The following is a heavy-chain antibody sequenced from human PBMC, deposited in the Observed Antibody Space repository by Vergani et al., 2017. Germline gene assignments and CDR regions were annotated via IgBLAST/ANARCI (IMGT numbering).Heavy chain of an antibody. CDR3: ASGVPGYQLATQYFQH. CDR1: GFTFGSYS. V-gene: IGHV3-21*01. J-gene: IGHJ1*01. CDR2: ISSSSSYR. D-gene: IGHD2-2*01. Sequence: EVQLVESGGGLVKPGGSLRLSCVASGFTFGSYSMNWAGQAPGKGLEWVSFISSSSSYRYYAVSVKGRLPISRDNGEYSLLLQINSLRPEDTAVYYCASGVPGYQLATQYFQHWGQGSLVTVSS.